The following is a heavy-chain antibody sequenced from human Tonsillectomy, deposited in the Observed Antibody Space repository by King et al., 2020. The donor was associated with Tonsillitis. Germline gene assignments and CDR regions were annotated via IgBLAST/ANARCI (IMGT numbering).Heavy chain of an antibody. CDR3: ARDRVTMVRGAPNAFDI. D-gene: IGHD3-10*01. Sequence: QLVQSGAEVKKPGSSVKVSCKASGGTFSSYAISWVRQAPGQGLEWMGGIIPIFGTANYAQKFQGRVTITADESTSTAYMELSSLRSEDTAVYYCARDRVTMVRGAPNAFDIWGQGTMVTVSS. J-gene: IGHJ3*02. CDR2: IIPIFGTA. CDR1: GGTFSSYA. V-gene: IGHV1-69*01.